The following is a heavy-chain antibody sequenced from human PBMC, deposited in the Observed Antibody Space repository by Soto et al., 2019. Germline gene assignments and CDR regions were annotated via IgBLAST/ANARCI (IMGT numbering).Heavy chain of an antibody. V-gene: IGHV4-34*01. D-gene: IGHD3-16*02. J-gene: IGHJ4*02. CDR1: GGSFSGYY. CDR2: INHSGST. Sequence: SETLSLTCAVYGGSFSGYYWSWIRQPPGKGLEWIGEINHSGSTNYNPSLKSRVTISVDTSKNQFSLKLSSVTAADTAVYYCARGRHYDYIWGSYRPHYFDYWGQGTLVTVS. CDR3: ARGRHYDYIWGSYRPHYFDY.